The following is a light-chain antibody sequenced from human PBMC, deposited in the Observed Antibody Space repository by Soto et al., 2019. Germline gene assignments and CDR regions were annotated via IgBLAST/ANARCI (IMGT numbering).Light chain of an antibody. V-gene: IGKV3-15*01. CDR3: QHYNNSPPPFT. CDR1: QSVSSN. Sequence: EIVMTQSPATLSVSPGERATLSCRACQSVSSNLAWYQQKPGQAPRLLIYGASTRATGIPARFSGSGSGTEFTLTISSLQSEDFVVYYCQHYNNSPPPFTFGPGTQVDIK. J-gene: IGKJ3*01. CDR2: GAS.